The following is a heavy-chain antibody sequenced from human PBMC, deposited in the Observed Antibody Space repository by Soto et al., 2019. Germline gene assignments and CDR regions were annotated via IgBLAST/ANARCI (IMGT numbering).Heavy chain of an antibody. V-gene: IGHV3-23*01. J-gene: IGHJ4*02. CDR1: GFTFRDHA. CDR3: AKNVLDRGFES. D-gene: IGHD3-9*01. CDR2: ITKSGTDR. Sequence: GGSLRLSCAVSGFTFRDHAMTWVRQAPGQGLEYVSSITKSGTDRFYADSVKGRFSISRDNSMNTLYLQMNSLTAEDTALYLCAKNVLDRGFESWGRGTLVTLSS.